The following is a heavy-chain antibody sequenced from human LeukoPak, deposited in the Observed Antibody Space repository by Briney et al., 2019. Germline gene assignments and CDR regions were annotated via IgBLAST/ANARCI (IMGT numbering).Heavy chain of an antibody. J-gene: IGHJ5*02. D-gene: IGHD2-15*01. Sequence: ASAKVSFKASGYTFTSYGISWVRQAPGQGLEWMGWISAYNSNTNYAQKLQGRVSMTTDTSTSTAYMELRSLRSDDTAVYYCARDAEIVVVVAATDGWFDPWGQGTLVTVSS. CDR1: GYTFTSYG. V-gene: IGHV1-18*04. CDR2: ISAYNSNT. CDR3: ARDAEIVVVVAATDGWFDP.